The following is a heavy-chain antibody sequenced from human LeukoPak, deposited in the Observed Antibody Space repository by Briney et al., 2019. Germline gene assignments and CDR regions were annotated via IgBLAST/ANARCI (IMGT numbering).Heavy chain of an antibody. D-gene: IGHD3-10*01. V-gene: IGHV3-20*04. CDR1: GFTFYDYG. CDR2: INWNGGST. J-gene: IGHJ4*02. CDR3: VKVAKYYYGSETYYFFEH. Sequence: PGGSLILSCAASGFTFYDYGMSWVRQAPGKGLQWFSGINWNGGSTGYADSVKGRFTISRDNAKNSLYLQMNSLRVEDTGIYYCVKVAKYYYGSETYYFFEHWGQGPPVTAPS.